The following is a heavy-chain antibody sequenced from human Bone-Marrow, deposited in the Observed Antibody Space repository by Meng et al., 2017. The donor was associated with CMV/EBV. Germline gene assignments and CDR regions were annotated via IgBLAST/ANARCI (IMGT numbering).Heavy chain of an antibody. D-gene: IGHD3-22*01. CDR1: GGSFSGYY. Sequence: GSLRLSCAVYGGSFSGYYWSWIRQPPGKGLEWIGYIYYSGSTNYNPSLKSRVTISVDTSKNQFSLKLSSVTAADTAVYYCARETSSGYTNWFDPWGQGTLVTVSS. J-gene: IGHJ5*02. V-gene: IGHV4-59*01. CDR3: ARETSSGYTNWFDP. CDR2: IYYSGST.